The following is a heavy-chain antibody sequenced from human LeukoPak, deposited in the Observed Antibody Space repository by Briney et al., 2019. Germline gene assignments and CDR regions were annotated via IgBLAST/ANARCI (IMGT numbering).Heavy chain of an antibody. D-gene: IGHD6-13*01. CDR3: GRALAG. J-gene: IGHJ4*02. CDR2: INSDVSST. V-gene: IGHV3-74*01. Sequence: GGSLRLSCAASGFTFSSYWMHWVCQAPGKGLVWVSRINSDVSSTIYADSVKGRFPISRDNAKITLELQMNCLSAEDTAVYCCGRALAGWGQGTLVTVSS. CDR1: GFTFSSYW.